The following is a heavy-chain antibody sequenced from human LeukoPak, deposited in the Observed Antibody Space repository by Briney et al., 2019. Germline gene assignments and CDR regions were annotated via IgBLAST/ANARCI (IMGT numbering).Heavy chain of an antibody. V-gene: IGHV3-23*01. Sequence: GGSLRLSCAASGFTFSSYAMNWVRQAPGKGLEWVSTINNSGGSTYYADSVKGRFTIFRDNSKNTLYLQMNGLRAEDTAVYYCAKGLQWELPDYWGQGTLVTVSS. CDR1: GFTFSSYA. CDR3: AKGLQWELPDY. J-gene: IGHJ4*02. D-gene: IGHD1-26*01. CDR2: INNSGGST.